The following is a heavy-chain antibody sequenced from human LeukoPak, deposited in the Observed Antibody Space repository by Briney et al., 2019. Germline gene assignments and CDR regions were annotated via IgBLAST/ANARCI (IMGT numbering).Heavy chain of an antibody. Sequence: SETLSLTCAVYGGSFSGYYWSWIRQPPGKGLEWIGEINHSGSTNYNPSLKSRVTISVDTSKNQFSLKLSSVTAADTAVYYCARYSRLNYYFDYWGQGTLVTVSS. J-gene: IGHJ4*02. CDR1: GGSFSGYY. CDR2: INHSGST. D-gene: IGHD2-15*01. CDR3: ARYSRLNYYFDY. V-gene: IGHV4-34*01.